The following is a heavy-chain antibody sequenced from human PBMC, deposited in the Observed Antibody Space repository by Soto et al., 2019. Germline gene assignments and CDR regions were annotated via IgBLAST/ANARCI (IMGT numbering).Heavy chain of an antibody. Sequence: PGGSLRLSCAASGFTFSRYSMNWVRQAPGKGLEWVSYISSSSNSIYYADSVKGRFTISRDNAKNSLHLQMNSLRAEDTAVYYCARDYCGGDCYHTGRMDYYYYGMDVWGQGTTVTVSS. J-gene: IGHJ6*02. D-gene: IGHD2-21*02. CDR2: ISSSSNSI. CDR1: GFTFSRYS. CDR3: ARDYCGGDCYHTGRMDYYYYGMDV. V-gene: IGHV3-48*01.